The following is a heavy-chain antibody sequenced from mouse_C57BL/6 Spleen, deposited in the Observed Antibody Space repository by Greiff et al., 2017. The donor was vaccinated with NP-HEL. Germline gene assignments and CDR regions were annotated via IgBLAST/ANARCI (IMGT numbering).Heavy chain of an antibody. CDR2: IDPSDSYT. CDR3: ARYYYGSSYNFDY. Sequence: VQLQQPGAELVRPGTSVKLSCKASGYTFTSYWMHWVKQRPGQGLEWIGVIDPSDSYTNYNQKFKGKATLTVDTSSSTAYMQLSSLTSEDSAFYYCARYYYGSSYNFDYWGQGTTLTVSS. J-gene: IGHJ2*01. D-gene: IGHD1-1*01. CDR1: GYTFTSYW. V-gene: IGHV1-59*01.